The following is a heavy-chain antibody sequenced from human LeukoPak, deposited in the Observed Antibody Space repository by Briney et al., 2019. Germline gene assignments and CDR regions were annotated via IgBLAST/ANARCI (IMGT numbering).Heavy chain of an antibody. CDR2: IYYSGST. CDR1: GGSISRGDYH. Sequence: SETLSLTCTVSGGSISRGDYHWSWIRQHPGKGLEWIGYIYYSGSTYYNPSLKSRLTISVDTSKNQFSLKLSSVTAADTAVYYCARGTSIVVPHFDYWGQGTLVTASS. J-gene: IGHJ4*02. CDR3: ARGTSIVVPHFDY. D-gene: IGHD2-15*01. V-gene: IGHV4-31*03.